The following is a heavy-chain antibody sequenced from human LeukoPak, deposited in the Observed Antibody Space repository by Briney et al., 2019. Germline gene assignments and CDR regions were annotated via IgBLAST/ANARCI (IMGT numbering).Heavy chain of an antibody. Sequence: GGSLRLSCAASGFTFSSYSMNWVRQAPGKGLEWVSSISSSSSYIYYADSVKGRFTISRDNAKNSLYLQMNSLRAEDTAVYYCARDGYDILTGSSPGDYWGQGTLVTVSS. D-gene: IGHD3-9*01. CDR1: GFTFSSYS. J-gene: IGHJ4*02. CDR3: ARDGYDILTGSSPGDY. V-gene: IGHV3-21*01. CDR2: ISSSSSYI.